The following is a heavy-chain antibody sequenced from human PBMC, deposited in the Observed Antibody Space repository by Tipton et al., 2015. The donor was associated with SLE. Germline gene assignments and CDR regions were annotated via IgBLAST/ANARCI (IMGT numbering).Heavy chain of an antibody. D-gene: IGHD2-2*01. Sequence: TLSLTCTVSGGSISSSSYYWGWIRQPPGKGLEWIGSIYYSGSTYYNPSLKSRVTISADTSKNQFSLKLSSVTAADTAVYYCARLMMGPVIVVLPAGEGAARGVYNWFDPWGQGTLVPVSS. V-gene: IGHV4-39*07. CDR1: GGSISSSSYY. CDR2: IYYSGST. CDR3: ARLMMGPVIVVLPAGEGAARGVYNWFDP. J-gene: IGHJ5*02.